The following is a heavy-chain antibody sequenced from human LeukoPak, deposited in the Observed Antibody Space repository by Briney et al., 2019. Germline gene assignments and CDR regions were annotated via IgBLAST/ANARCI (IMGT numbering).Heavy chain of an antibody. D-gene: IGHD4-11*01. V-gene: IGHV1-2*02. CDR2: IDANNGDT. Sequence: ASVTVSFKSSVYTLTGNYIHWLRQAPGQGLEGMGWIDANNGDTKSAQKFQGRVTMSRDTSISTAYMDLSSLSPDAAAVYYCARDPSSVTLYFFDYWGQGTLVTVSS. J-gene: IGHJ4*02. CDR1: VYTLTGNY. CDR3: ARDPSSVTLYFFDY.